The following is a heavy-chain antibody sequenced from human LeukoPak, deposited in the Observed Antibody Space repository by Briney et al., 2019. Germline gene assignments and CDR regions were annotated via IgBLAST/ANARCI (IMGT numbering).Heavy chain of an antibody. CDR3: ARGADSSGGDHFDY. J-gene: IGHJ4*02. CDR2: LIGSGYST. CDR1: GFTFSSCA. Sequence: GGSLRLSCAASGFTFSSCAMSWVRQAPGKGLEWVSTLIGSGYSTYYADSVKGRFTISRDNSKNTLYLQMNSLRVEDTAVYYCARGADSSGGDHFDYWGQGTLVTVSS. V-gene: IGHV3-23*01. D-gene: IGHD6-19*01.